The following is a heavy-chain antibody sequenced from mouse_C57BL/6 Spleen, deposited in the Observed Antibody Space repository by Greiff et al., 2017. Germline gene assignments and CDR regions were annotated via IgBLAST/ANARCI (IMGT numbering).Heavy chain of an antibody. CDR1: GFTFSSYA. CDR3: TGSGGYCSSHRYFDV. V-gene: IGHV5-9-1*02. D-gene: IGHD1-1*01. CDR2: ISSGGDYI. Sequence: DVKLVESGAGLVKPGGSLKLSCAASGFTFSSYAMSWVRQTPEKRLEWVAYISSGGDYIYYADTVKGRSTISRDNARNTLYLQMSSLQSEDTAMYYGTGSGGYCSSHRYFDVWGTGTTVTVSS. J-gene: IGHJ1*03.